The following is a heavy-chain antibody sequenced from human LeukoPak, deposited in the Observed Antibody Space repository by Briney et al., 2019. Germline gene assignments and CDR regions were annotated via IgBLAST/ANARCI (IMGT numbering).Heavy chain of an antibody. J-gene: IGHJ4*02. CDR1: GGTFSSYA. CDR3: ALSYYDSSGYYYPGYY. CDR2: IIPILGIA. D-gene: IGHD3-22*01. Sequence: SVKVSCKASGGTFSSYAISWVRQAPAQGLEWMGRIIPILGIANYAQKFQGRVTITADKSTSTAYMELSSLRSEDTAVYYCALSYYDSSGYYYPGYYWGQGTLVTVSS. V-gene: IGHV1-69*04.